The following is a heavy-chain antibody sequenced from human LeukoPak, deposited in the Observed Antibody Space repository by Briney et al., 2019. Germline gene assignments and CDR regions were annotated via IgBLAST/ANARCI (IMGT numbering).Heavy chain of an antibody. CDR3: ARSIFGTTGTRHLLLNWFDP. V-gene: IGHV1-18*01. D-gene: IGHD1-1*01. Sequence: ASVKVSCKASGYTFTSYGISWVRQAPGQGLEWMGWISAYNGNTNYAQKLQGRVTMTTDTSTSTAYMELRSLGSDDTAVYYCARSIFGTTGTRHLLLNWFDPWGQGTLVTVSS. CDR2: ISAYNGNT. J-gene: IGHJ5*02. CDR1: GYTFTSYG.